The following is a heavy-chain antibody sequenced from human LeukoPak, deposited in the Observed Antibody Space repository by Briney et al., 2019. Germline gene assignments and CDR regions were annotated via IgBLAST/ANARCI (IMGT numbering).Heavy chain of an antibody. CDR2: IYSGGST. D-gene: IGHD6-19*01. J-gene: IGHJ6*02. V-gene: IGHV3-66*01. Sequence: GGSLRLSCAASGFTVTSNYMSWVRQAPGRGLEWVSVIYSGGSTYYADSVKGRFTISRDNSKNTLYLQMNSLRAEDTAVYYCARDFPLAAMDVWGQGTTVTVSS. CDR1: GFTVTSNY. CDR3: ARDFPLAAMDV.